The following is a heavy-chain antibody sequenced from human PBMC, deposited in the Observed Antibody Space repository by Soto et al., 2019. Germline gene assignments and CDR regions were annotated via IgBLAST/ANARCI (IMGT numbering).Heavy chain of an antibody. V-gene: IGHV1-3*01. J-gene: IGHJ4*02. CDR1: GYTFTSYA. CDR2: INAGNGNT. CDR3: ARRAEGGYNYGY. D-gene: IGHD5-12*01. Sequence: QVQLVQSGAEVKKPGASVKVSCKTSGYTFTSYAMHWVRQAPGQRLEWMGWINAGNGNTKYSQKFQGRVTITTDTSASTAYMELNSLRSEDTAVYYCARRAEGGYNYGYWGQGTLVTVSS.